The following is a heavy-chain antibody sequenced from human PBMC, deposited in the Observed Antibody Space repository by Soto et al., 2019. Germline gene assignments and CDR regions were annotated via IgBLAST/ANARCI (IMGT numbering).Heavy chain of an antibody. Sequence: GSLRLSCAASGFTFSSYSMNWVRQAPGXGLEWVXYISSRSSTIYYADSVKGRFTISRDNAKNSLYLQMNSLRDEDTAVDYCXXXXXXXXXXXXIXXXXYGXDVWGQGTTVTVSS. CDR2: ISSRSSTI. CDR3: XXXXXXXXXXXXIXXXXYGXDV. D-gene: IGHD3-9*01. CDR1: GFTFSSYS. J-gene: IGHJ6*02. V-gene: IGHV3-48*02.